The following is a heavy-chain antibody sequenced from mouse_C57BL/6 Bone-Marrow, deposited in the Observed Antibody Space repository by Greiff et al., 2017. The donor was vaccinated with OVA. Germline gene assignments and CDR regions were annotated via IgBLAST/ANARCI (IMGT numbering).Heavy chain of an antibody. CDR1: GYTFTSYD. Sequence: VQLQQSGPELVKPGASVKLSCKASGYTFTSYDINWVKQRPGQGLEWIGWIYPRDGSTKYNEKFKGKATLTVDTSSSTAYMELHSLTSEDSAVYFCERSVLRQLRLEYFDYWGQGTTLTVSS. J-gene: IGHJ2*01. CDR3: ERSVLRQLRLEYFDY. D-gene: IGHD3-2*02. CDR2: IYPRDGST. V-gene: IGHV1-85*01.